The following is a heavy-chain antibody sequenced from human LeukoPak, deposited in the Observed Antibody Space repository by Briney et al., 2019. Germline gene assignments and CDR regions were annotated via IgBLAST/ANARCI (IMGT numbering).Heavy chain of an antibody. CDR1: GFTFSSYA. J-gene: IGHJ4*02. Sequence: GGPLRLSCAASGFTFSSYAMSWVRQAPGKGLEWVSGISGSGGSTNYADSVKGRFTISRDNSKNTLYLQMNSLRAEDTAVYYCARVSLGIAAAGDFDYWGQGTLVTVSS. CDR2: ISGSGGST. CDR3: ARVSLGIAAAGDFDY. D-gene: IGHD6-13*01. V-gene: IGHV3-23*01.